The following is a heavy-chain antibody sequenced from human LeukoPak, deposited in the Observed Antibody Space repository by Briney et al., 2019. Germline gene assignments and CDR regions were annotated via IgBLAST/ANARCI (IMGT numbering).Heavy chain of an antibody. CDR1: GFTFSSYW. Sequence: GGSLRLSCAASGFTFSSYWMHWVRQAPGKGLVWVSRINTDGSRTDYADSVKGRFTISRDNAKNTLYLQMNSLRAEDTAVYYCARGRSGYYSLDYWGQGTLVTVSS. J-gene: IGHJ4*02. CDR2: INTDGSRT. CDR3: ARGRSGYYSLDY. V-gene: IGHV3-74*01. D-gene: IGHD3-22*01.